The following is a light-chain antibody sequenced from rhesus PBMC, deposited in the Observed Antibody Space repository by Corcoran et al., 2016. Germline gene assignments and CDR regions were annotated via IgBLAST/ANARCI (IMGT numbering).Light chain of an antibody. Sequence: DIQMTQSPSSLSASVGDRVTITCRASQGITNDLAWYQQKPGKTPKRLFYEASSLQSGIPSRFSGSGAGTDFTLTISSLQSEDFATYCCQHYNSTPYSFGQGNKVEIK. CDR2: EAS. CDR3: QHYNSTPYS. CDR1: QGITND. J-gene: IGKJ2*01. V-gene: IGKV1-25*01.